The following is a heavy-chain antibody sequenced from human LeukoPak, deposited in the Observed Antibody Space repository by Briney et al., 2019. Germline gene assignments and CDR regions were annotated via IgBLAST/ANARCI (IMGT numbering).Heavy chain of an antibody. J-gene: IGHJ4*02. Sequence: GASVKVSCKASGYTFTSYGISWVRQAPGQGLEWMGWISAYNGNTNYAQKLQGRVTMTTDTSTSTAYMELRSLRSDDTAVYYCARVNTMIVVVYFDYWGQGTLVTVSS. CDR1: GYTFTSYG. CDR2: ISAYNGNT. D-gene: IGHD3-22*01. V-gene: IGHV1-18*01. CDR3: ARVNTMIVVVYFDY.